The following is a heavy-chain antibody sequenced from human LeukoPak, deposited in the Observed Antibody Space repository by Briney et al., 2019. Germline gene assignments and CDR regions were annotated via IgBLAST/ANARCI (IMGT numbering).Heavy chain of an antibody. CDR1: GGSISSYY. V-gene: IGHV4-59*01. CDR3: ARDPGYGEYYFDY. CDR2: IYYSGST. D-gene: IGHD3-10*01. Sequence: SETLSLTCTVCGGSISSYYWSWIRQPPGKGLEGIGYIYYSGSTNYNPSLKSRVTISVDTSKNQFSLKLSSVTAADTAVYYCARDPGYGEYYFDYWGQGTLVTVSS. J-gene: IGHJ4*02.